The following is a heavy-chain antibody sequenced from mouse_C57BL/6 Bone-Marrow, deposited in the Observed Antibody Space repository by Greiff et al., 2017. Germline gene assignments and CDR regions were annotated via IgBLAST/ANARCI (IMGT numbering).Heavy chain of an antibody. CDR1: GYTFTSYW. D-gene: IGHD2-4*01. CDR3: GRGGAYYDYLFGG. J-gene: IGHJ2*01. Sequence: QVQLKQPGAELVKPGASVKMSCKASGYTFTSYWIPWVKQRPGQGLEWIGDIYPGSGSTNYNEKFKSKATLTVDTSSSTAYLQLSSLTSEDSVVYCCGRGGAYYDYLFGGWGKGATLTVSS. V-gene: IGHV1-55*01. CDR2: IYPGSGST.